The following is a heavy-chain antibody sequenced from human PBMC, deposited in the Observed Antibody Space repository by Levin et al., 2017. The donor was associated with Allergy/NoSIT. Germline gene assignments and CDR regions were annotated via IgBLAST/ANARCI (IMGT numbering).Heavy chain of an antibody. D-gene: IGHD1-26*01. V-gene: IGHV1-46*01. CDR2: INPSGGST. CDR1: GYTFTSYY. J-gene: IGHJ6*02. CDR3: ARDLELAYYYYGMDV. Sequence: ASVKVSCKASGYTFTSYYMHWVRQAPGQGLEWMGIINPSGGSTSYAQKFQGRVTMTRDTSTSTVYMELSSLRSEDTAVYYCARDLELAYYYYGMDVWGQGTTVTVSS.